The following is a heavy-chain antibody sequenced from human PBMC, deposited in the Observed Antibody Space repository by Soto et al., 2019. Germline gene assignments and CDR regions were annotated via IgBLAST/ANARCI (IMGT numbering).Heavy chain of an antibody. Sequence: PSETLSLTCAVSSGSISSSNWWSWVRQPPGKGLEWIGEIYHSGSTNYNPSLKSRVTISVDKSKNQFSLKLSSVTAADTAVYYCARAGLHCSSTSCYLYFDYWGQGTLVTVSS. CDR1: SGSISSSNW. V-gene: IGHV4-4*02. CDR3: ARAGLHCSSTSCYLYFDY. CDR2: IYHSGST. D-gene: IGHD2-2*01. J-gene: IGHJ4*02.